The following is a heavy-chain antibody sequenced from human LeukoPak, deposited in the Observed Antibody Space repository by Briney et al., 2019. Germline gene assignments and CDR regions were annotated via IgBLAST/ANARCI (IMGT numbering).Heavy chain of an antibody. CDR2: ISGGGGST. J-gene: IGHJ6*02. CDR3: ARDLRYYDILTGYRYGMDV. CDR1: GFTFSSYA. V-gene: IGHV3-23*01. D-gene: IGHD3-9*01. Sequence: PGGSLRLSCAASGFTFSSYAMNWVRQAPGKGLEWVSTISGGGGSTYYADSVKGRFTISRDNSKNTLYLQMNSLRAEDTAVYYCARDLRYYDILTGYRYGMDVWGQGTTVTVSS.